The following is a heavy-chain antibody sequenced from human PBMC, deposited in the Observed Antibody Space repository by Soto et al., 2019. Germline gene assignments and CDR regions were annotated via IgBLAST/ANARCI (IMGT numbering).Heavy chain of an antibody. D-gene: IGHD4-17*01. CDR3: ARENSAYGDPATSDYYNCMAV. CDR1: GFTLGGYW. V-gene: IGHV3-74*01. CDR2: ISSAGSST. Sequence: EVQLVESGGGLVQPGGSLRLSCATSGFTLGGYWMNWVRQAPGKGLVWVSRISSAGSSTTYADSVKGRFTFSRDNAKNTLYLEMKSLSADDTAVYYCARENSAYGDPATSDYYNCMAVWGKGTTVTVSS. J-gene: IGHJ6*03.